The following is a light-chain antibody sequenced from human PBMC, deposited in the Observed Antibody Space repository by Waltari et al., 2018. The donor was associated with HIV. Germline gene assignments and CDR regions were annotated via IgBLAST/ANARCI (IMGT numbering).Light chain of an antibody. J-gene: IGLJ2*01. Sequence: SYELTQPPAVSVSPGQTARITCSGDALSKKYVYWYQQRSGQAPVLVIYEDTKRPSGIPERCSVSSSGTMATLTISGAQVEAEGDYYCYSTDSSGNHSVVLGGGTKLTVL. CDR1: ALSKKY. V-gene: IGLV3-10*01. CDR3: YSTDSSGNHSVV. CDR2: EDT.